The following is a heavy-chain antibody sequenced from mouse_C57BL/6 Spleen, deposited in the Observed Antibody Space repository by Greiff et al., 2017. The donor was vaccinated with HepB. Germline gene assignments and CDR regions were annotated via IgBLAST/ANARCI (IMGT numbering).Heavy chain of an antibody. Sequence: QVHVKQSGPGLVQPSQSLSITCTVSGFSLTSYGVHWVRQSPGKGLEWLGVIWSGGSTDYNAAFISRLSISKDNSKSQVFFKMNSLQADDTAIYYCARDGYYPAWFAYWGQGTLVTVSA. CDR1: GFSLTSYG. CDR3: ARDGYYPAWFAY. D-gene: IGHD2-3*01. J-gene: IGHJ3*01. CDR2: IWSGGST. V-gene: IGHV2-2*01.